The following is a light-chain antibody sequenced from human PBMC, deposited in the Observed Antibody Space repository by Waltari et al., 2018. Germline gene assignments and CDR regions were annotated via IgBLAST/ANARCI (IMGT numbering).Light chain of an antibody. V-gene: IGKV2D-29*01. J-gene: IGKJ1*01. CDR1: QSLLNIDGKTY. CDR3: MQSTQLPLA. Sequence: EIVMTQTPLSLSVTPGQPASISCRSSQSLLNIDGKTYLYWYVQKPGQPPQLLIHEVSNRLSGVPDRLSGSGSGTDFALKISRVEAEDVGVYYCMQSTQLPLAFGQGTKVEIK. CDR2: EVS.